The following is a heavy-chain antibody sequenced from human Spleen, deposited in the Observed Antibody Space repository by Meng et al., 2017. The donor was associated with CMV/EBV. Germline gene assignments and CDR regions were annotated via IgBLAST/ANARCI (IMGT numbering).Heavy chain of an antibody. CDR1: GGSISGYY. Sequence: SETLSLTCTVSGGSISGYYWSWIRHPPGKGLEWIGYIYYSGSTNYNPSLKSRVTISVDTSKTQFSLKLTSVTAADTAVYYCARDGGLYTMDVWGQGTTVTVSS. CDR3: ARDGGLYTMDV. J-gene: IGHJ6*02. D-gene: IGHD4-23*01. CDR2: IYYSGST. V-gene: IGHV4-59*13.